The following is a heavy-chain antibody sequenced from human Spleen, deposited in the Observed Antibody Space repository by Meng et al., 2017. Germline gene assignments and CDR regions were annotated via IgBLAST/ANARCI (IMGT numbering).Heavy chain of an antibody. Sequence: SETLSLTCTVSGGSISSSTYSWGWIRQPPGKGLEWIGNIYYSGSTNYNPSLKSRVTIAVDTSKNQFSLRLTSVTAADTAVYYCARGSYCSYSSCYGLGFDPWGQGTPVTVSS. J-gene: IGHJ5*02. CDR3: ARGSYCSYSSCYGLGFDP. CDR2: IYYSGST. D-gene: IGHD2-2*01. CDR1: GGSISSSTYS. V-gene: IGHV4-61*05.